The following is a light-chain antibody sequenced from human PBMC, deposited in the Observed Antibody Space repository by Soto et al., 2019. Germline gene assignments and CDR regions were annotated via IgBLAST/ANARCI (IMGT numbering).Light chain of an antibody. CDR2: EVS. Sequence: QSALTQPPSASGSPGQSVTISYTGTSTDVGGYNYVSWYQQHPGKAPKLMMFEVSKRPSGVPDRFSGSKFGNTASLTVSGLQAEDEADYYCASYGGNNNLLFGGGTKLTVL. CDR1: STDVGGYNY. V-gene: IGLV2-8*01. CDR3: ASYGGNNNLL. J-gene: IGLJ2*01.